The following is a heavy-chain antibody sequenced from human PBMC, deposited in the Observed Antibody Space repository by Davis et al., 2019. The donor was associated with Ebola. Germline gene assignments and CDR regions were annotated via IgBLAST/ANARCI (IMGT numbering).Heavy chain of an antibody. CDR1: GGSFSGYY. Sequence: PSETLSLTCAVYGGSFSGYYWSWIRQPPGKGLEWIGEINHSGSTNYNPSLKSRVTISVDTSKNQFSLKLSSVTAADTAVYYCARGRVSSGWLSAWFDPWGQGTLVTVSS. CDR3: ARGRVSSGWLSAWFDP. J-gene: IGHJ5*02. CDR2: INHSGST. D-gene: IGHD6-19*01. V-gene: IGHV4-34*01.